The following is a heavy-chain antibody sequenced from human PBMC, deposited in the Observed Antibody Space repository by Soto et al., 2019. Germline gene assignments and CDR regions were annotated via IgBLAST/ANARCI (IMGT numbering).Heavy chain of an antibody. CDR2: IIPILGIA. J-gene: IGHJ4*02. CDR3: ARDKYYDILTGRAKTRYYFDY. CDR1: GGTFSSYT. Sequence: QVQLVQSGAEVKKPGSSVKVSCKASGGTFSSYTISWVRQAPGQGLEWMGRIIPILGIANYAQKFQGRVTITADKSTSTAYMELSSLRSEDTAVYYCARDKYYDILTGRAKTRYYFDYWGQGTLVTVSS. V-gene: IGHV1-69*08. D-gene: IGHD3-9*01.